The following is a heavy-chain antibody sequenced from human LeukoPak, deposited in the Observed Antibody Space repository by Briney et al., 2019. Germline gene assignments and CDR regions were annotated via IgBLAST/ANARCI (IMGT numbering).Heavy chain of an antibody. J-gene: IGHJ4*02. CDR3: AKALHGSGSYYCRGDLGDCYFGVDY. Sequence: GGSLRLSCAASGFTFSSYAMSWVRQAPGKGLEWVSAISGSGGSTYYTDSVKGRFTISRDNSKNTLYLQMNSLRAEDTAVYYCAKALHGSGSYYCRGDLGDCYFGVDYWGQGTLVTVSS. CDR2: ISGSGGST. D-gene: IGHD3-10*01. CDR1: GFTFSSYA. V-gene: IGHV3-23*01.